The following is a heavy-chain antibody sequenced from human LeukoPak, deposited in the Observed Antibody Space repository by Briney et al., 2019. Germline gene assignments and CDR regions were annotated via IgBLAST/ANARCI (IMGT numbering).Heavy chain of an antibody. D-gene: IGHD2-21*01. V-gene: IGHV1-2*02. CDR2: INPNSGDR. J-gene: IGHJ5*02. Sequence: ASVKVSCKASGYTFTGHYMHWARQAPGQGLEWMGWINPNSGDRNSAQKFQGRVTMTRDTSISAVYMELSRLGPDDTVVYYCAREGWDQRDTAAIDRWGQGTLVTVSS. CDR1: GYTFTGHY. CDR3: AREGWDQRDTAAIDR.